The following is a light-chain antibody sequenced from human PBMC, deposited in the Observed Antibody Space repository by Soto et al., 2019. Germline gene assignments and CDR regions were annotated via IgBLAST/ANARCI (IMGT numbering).Light chain of an antibody. CDR1: QSVSSY. J-gene: IGKJ1*01. CDR3: QQRET. Sequence: ESVLTQSPATLSLSPGERATLSCRASQSVSSYLAWYQQKPGQAPRLLIYDASNRATGIPARFSGSGSGTDFTLTISSLEPEDFAVYYCQQRETFGQGTKVDIK. CDR2: DAS. V-gene: IGKV3-11*01.